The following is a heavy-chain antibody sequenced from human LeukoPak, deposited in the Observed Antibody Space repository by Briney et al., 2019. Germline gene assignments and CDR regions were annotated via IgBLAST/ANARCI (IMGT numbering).Heavy chain of an antibody. J-gene: IGHJ5*02. CDR2: IYTSGST. CDR3: ARDQGLRFGEGNWFDP. CDR1: GGSISSYY. V-gene: IGHV4-4*07. Sequence: SETLSLTCTVSGGSISSYYWSWIRQPAGKGLEWIGRIYTSGSTNYNPYLKSRVTMSVDTSKNQFSLKLSSVTAADTAVYYCARDQGLRFGEGNWFDPWGQGTLVTVSS. D-gene: IGHD3-16*01.